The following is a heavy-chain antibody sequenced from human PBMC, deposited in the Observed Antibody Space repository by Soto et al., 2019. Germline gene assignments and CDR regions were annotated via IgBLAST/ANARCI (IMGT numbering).Heavy chain of an antibody. CDR1: GFTFSSYG. Sequence: GGSLRLSCAASGFTFSSYGMHWVRQAPGKGLEWVAVISYDGSNKYYADSVKGRFTISRDNSKNTLYLQMNSLRAEDTAVYYCAKELDYYDSSGYPMDFDYWGQGTLVTVSS. J-gene: IGHJ4*02. V-gene: IGHV3-30*18. CDR2: ISYDGSNK. D-gene: IGHD3-22*01. CDR3: AKELDYYDSSGYPMDFDY.